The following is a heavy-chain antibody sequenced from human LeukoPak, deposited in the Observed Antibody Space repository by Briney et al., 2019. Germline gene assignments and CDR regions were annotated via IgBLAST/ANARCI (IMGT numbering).Heavy chain of an antibody. CDR2: IYHSGST. CDR3: ARDQAVAGEFDY. J-gene: IGHJ4*02. V-gene: IGHV4-39*07. D-gene: IGHD6-19*01. CDR1: GGSISSSSYY. Sequence: SETLSLTCTVSGGSISSSSYYWGWIRQPPGKGLEWIGSIYHSGSTYYNPSLKSRVTISVDTSKNQFSLKLSSVTAADTAVYYCARDQAVAGEFDYWGQGTLVTV.